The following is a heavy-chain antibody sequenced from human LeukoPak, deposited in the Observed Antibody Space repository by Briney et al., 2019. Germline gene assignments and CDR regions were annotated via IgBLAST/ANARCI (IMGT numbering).Heavy chain of an antibody. D-gene: IGHD2-2*01. V-gene: IGHV3-64*01. J-gene: IGHJ5*02. CDR2: ISSNGGST. Sequence: GGSLRLSCSASGFTFSSYAMHWVRQAPGKGLEYVSAISSNGGSTYYANSVKGRFTISRDNSKNTLYLQMGSLRAEDMAVYYCARGALGYCSSTSCFATQFGAWGQGTLVTVSS. CDR3: ARGALGYCSSTSCFATQFGA. CDR1: GFTFSSYA.